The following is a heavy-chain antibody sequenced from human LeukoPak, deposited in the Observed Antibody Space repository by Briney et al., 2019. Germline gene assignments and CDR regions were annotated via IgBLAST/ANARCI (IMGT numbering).Heavy chain of an antibody. CDR3: ASGSYYASMGY. CDR2: INYSGST. D-gene: IGHD3-10*01. J-gene: IGHJ4*02. Sequence: SETLCLTCAVYGGSSSDYYWSWIRQPPGKGLEWTGEINYSGSTYYNPSLRGRVTISVDTSKNQFSLKLSSVTAADTAVYYCASGSYYASMGYWGQGTLVTVSS. V-gene: IGHV4-34*01. CDR1: GGSSSDYY.